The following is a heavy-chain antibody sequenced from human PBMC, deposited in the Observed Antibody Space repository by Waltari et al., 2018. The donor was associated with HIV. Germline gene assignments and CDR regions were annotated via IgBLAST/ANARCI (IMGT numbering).Heavy chain of an antibody. CDR2: KTGDAKYE. J-gene: IGHJ3*01. D-gene: IGHD1-1*01. CDR1: GFRLGSYT. V-gene: IGHV3-30*04. Sequence: QVQLVESGGGVVQPGRSLRLSCAASGFRLGSYTMHWVRQAQDKGEECVAQKTGDAKYEYNADSVKGRFTVSRDNSRNTLYLQINSLRPEDTAVYYCVRDGKGGSDDGFDLWGQGTMVTVSS. CDR3: VRDGKGGSDDGFDL.